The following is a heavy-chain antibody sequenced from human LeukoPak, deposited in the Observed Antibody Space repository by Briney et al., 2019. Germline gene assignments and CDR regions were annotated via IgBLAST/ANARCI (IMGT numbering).Heavy chain of an antibody. Sequence: SETLSLTCAVSGYSITSSSWWGWIRQPPGKGLKWIGYIYHSGTTYYNPSLQSRVTMSVDTSKNQFSLKLSSVTAVDTAVYYCASSIVASSSFDYWGQGALVTVSS. V-gene: IGHV4-28*01. CDR3: ASSIVASSSFDY. CDR1: GYSITSSSW. CDR2: IYHSGTT. J-gene: IGHJ4*02. D-gene: IGHD5-12*01.